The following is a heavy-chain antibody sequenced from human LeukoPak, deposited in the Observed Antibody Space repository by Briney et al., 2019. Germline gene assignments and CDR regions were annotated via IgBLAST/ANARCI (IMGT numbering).Heavy chain of an antibody. CDR1: GGSISSGGYY. CDR2: TYYSRST. D-gene: IGHD3-16*02. CDR3: ARGHGGHRATYYDYVWGSYRQYYFDY. J-gene: IGHJ4*02. V-gene: IGHV4-31*03. Sequence: PSETLSLTCTVSGGSISSGGYYWSWIRQHPGKGVEWIGYTYYSRSTYYNPSLKSRVTISVDTSKNQFSLKLSSVTAADTAVYYCARGHGGHRATYYDYVWGSYRQYYFDYWGQGTLVTVSS.